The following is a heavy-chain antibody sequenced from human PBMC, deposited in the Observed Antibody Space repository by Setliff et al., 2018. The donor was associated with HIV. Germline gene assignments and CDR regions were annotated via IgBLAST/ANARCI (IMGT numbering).Heavy chain of an antibody. D-gene: IGHD5-18*01. CDR2: INPNNEKT. CDR1: GYSFTNYD. Sequence: GASVKVSCKTSGYSFTNYDINWVRQAAGQGLEWMGWINPNNEKTGYAQKFQGRVTFSKDTSISTVYMELRSLRSDDTAVYYCAREGAYTYGHGNDAFDVWGQGTVVTVSS. J-gene: IGHJ3*01. V-gene: IGHV1-8*03. CDR3: AREGAYTYGHGNDAFDV.